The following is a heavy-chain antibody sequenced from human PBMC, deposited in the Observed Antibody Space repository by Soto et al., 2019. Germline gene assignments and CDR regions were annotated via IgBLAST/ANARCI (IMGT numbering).Heavy chain of an antibody. V-gene: IGHV3-48*01. CDR2: ISSSTGTI. D-gene: IGHD6-19*01. Sequence: GGSLILSCAASGFTFRTYNMNWVRQAPGKGLEWVSYISSSTGTIYYADSVKGRFTMSRDNAKNSLYLQMNSLRAEDTAVYYCARVYGIAVAGTLDFWGQGTLVTVSS. J-gene: IGHJ4*02. CDR3: ARVYGIAVAGTLDF. CDR1: GFTFRTYN.